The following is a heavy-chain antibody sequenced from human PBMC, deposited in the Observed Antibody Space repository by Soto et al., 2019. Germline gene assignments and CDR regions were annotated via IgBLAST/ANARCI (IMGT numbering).Heavy chain of an antibody. J-gene: IGHJ4*02. CDR2: IYYSGST. D-gene: IGHD2-21*02. CDR3: ARGVTLYYFDY. Sequence: SETLSLTCTVSGGSISRYYWCWIRQPPGKGLEWIGCIYYSGSTNYNPSRKSRVTISVDTSKNQFSLKLSSVTAADTAVYYCARGVTLYYFDYWGQGTLVTVSS. V-gene: IGHV4-59*01. CDR1: GGSISRYY.